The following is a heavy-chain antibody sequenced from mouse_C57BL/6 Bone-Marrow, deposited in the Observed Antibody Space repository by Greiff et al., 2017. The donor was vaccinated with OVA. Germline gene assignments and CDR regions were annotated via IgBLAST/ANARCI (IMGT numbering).Heavy chain of an antibody. D-gene: IGHD3-3*01. CDR2: IWSGGST. V-gene: IGHV2-2*01. Sequence: QVQLQQSGPGLVQPSQSLSITCTVSGFSLTSYGVHWVRQSPGKGLEWLGVIWSGGSTDYNAAFISRLSLSKDNSKSQVIFKINSQQADDTAIKCGARGRDRYFDYWGQGTTLTVSS. CDR3: ARGRDRYFDY. J-gene: IGHJ2*01. CDR1: GFSLTSYG.